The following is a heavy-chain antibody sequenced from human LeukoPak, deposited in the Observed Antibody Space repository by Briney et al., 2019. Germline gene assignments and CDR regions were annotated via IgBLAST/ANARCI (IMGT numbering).Heavy chain of an antibody. J-gene: IGHJ4*02. Sequence: SETLFLTCTVSGGSINGYYWSWIRQPPGKGLEWIGDIYYSGSTNYNPSLKSRVTMSVDTSKKQLSLNLRSVTAADTAVYYCARLRDSTGYHFDYWGQGTLVTVSS. CDR2: IYYSGST. V-gene: IGHV4-59*01. CDR1: GGSINGYY. D-gene: IGHD3-22*01. CDR3: ARLRDSTGYHFDY.